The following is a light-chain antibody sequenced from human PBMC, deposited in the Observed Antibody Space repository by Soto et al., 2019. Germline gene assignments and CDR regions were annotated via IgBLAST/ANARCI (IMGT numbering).Light chain of an antibody. J-gene: IGLJ1*01. V-gene: IGLV2-14*01. CDR2: EVT. Sequence: QSVLTQPASVSVSPGQSIAISCTGSSSDVGIYNYVSWYQQHPGKVPKLIIYEVTNRPSGDSNRFSGSKSGNTASLTISGLQAEDESDYYCSSYASSSTPVFGTGPKVTVL. CDR1: SSDVGIYNY. CDR3: SSYASSSTPV.